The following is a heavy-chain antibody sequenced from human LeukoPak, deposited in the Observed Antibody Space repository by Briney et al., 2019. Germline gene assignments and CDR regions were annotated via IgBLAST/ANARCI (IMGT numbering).Heavy chain of an antibody. CDR3: VKDLRVDQHIDTFHI. CDR1: GFTFQHCV. Sequence: GGSLRLSYLASGFTFQHCVMQWVQQPPGKGLQWISSISWDSGSSVYADSVKGRFSISRDNAKSSLYLDMHSLAPEDTALYYCVKDLRVDQHIDTFHIWGQGTMVTVS. CDR2: ISWDSGSS. V-gene: IGHV3-9*01. J-gene: IGHJ3*02. D-gene: IGHD3-3*01.